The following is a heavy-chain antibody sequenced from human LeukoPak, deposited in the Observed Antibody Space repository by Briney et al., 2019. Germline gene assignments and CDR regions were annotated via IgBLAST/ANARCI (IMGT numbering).Heavy chain of an antibody. J-gene: IGHJ6*02. D-gene: IGHD2-2*01. V-gene: IGHV3-23*01. CDR2: ISGSGGST. CDR3: ARSIVVVPAALQVGSRLPWDYYYYGMDV. CDR1: GFTFSSYA. Sequence: GGSLRLSCAASGFTFSSYAMSWVRQAPGKGLEWVSAISGSGGSTYYADSVKGRFTISRDNSKNTLYLQMNSLRAEDTAVYYCARSIVVVPAALQVGSRLPWDYYYYGMDVWGQGTTVTVSS.